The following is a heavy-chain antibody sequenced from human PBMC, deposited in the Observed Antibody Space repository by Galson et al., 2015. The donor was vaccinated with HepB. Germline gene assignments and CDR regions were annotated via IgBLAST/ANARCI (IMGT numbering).Heavy chain of an antibody. Sequence: SLRLSCAASGFTFSNSAMSWVRQAPGKGLGWISAISGGGGRTYYADSVKGRFTVSRDNSKNTLYLQMNSLRAEDTAVYYCARDPDASSSWYYWFFDLWGRGTLVTVSS. CDR3: ARDPDASSSWYYWFFDL. CDR1: GFTFSNSA. CDR2: ISGGGGRT. J-gene: IGHJ2*01. V-gene: IGHV3-23*01. D-gene: IGHD6-13*01.